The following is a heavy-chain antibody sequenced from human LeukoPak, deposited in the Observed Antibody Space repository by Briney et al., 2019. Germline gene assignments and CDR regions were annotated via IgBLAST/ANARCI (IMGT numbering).Heavy chain of an antibody. Sequence: SETLSLTCTVSGGSISSSSYNWGWIRQPPGKGLEWIGSVYYSGSTYYNPSLKSRVTMSVDTSKNQFSLKLSSVTAADTAVYYCARDMRRVVRGVTNWFDPWGQGTLVTVSS. J-gene: IGHJ5*02. CDR3: ARDMRRVVRGVTNWFDP. CDR2: VYYSGST. CDR1: GGSISSSSYN. V-gene: IGHV4-39*07. D-gene: IGHD3-10*01.